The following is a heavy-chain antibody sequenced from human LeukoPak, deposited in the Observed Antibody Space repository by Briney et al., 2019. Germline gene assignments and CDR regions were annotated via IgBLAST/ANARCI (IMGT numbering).Heavy chain of an antibody. J-gene: IGHJ3*01. D-gene: IGHD2-2*01. CDR3: ARDLFCTSIFCTDAFDV. Sequence: GGSLRLSCAASGFTLSRYWMLCLGQAPGRGRECVSSISGESRYIKYADSVKGRFTISRDDARNSLFLQMNSLRAEDTAVYYCARDLFCTSIFCTDAFDVWGQGTMVSVSS. CDR1: GFTLSRYW. CDR2: ISGESRYI. V-gene: IGHV3-21*01.